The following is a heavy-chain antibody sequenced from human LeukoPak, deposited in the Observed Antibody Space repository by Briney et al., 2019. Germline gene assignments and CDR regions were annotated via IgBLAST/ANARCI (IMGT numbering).Heavy chain of an antibody. CDR3: ARDALNWISGWDSNWFGP. CDR1: GYTFTSYG. V-gene: IGHV1-18*01. J-gene: IGHJ5*02. D-gene: IGHD6-19*01. CDR2: ISAYNGNT. Sequence: ASVKVSCKASGYTFTSYGISWVRQAPGQGLEWMGWISAYNGNTNYAQKLQGRVTMTTDTSTSTAYMELRSLRSDDTAVYYCARDALNWISGWDSNWFGPWGQGTLVTVSS.